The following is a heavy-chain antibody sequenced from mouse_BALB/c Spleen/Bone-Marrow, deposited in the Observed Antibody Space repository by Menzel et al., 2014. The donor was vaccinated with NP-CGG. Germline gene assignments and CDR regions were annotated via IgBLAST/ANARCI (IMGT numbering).Heavy chain of an antibody. V-gene: IGHV1-5*01. CDR3: TRGITTVVATRAMDY. CDR1: GYTFTSYW. CDR2: IYPGNSDT. J-gene: IGHJ4*01. Sequence: EVQLQQSGTVLARPGASVKMSCKASGYTFTSYWMHWVKQRPGQGLEWIGAIYPGNSDTSYNQKFKGKAKLTAVTSTSTGYMDLSSLTNEDSAVYYCTRGITTVVATRAMDYWGQGTSVTVSS. D-gene: IGHD1-1*01.